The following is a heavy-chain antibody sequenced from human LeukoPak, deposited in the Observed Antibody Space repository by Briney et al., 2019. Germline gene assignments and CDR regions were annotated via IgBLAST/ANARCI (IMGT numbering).Heavy chain of an antibody. CDR2: IKEDGSER. D-gene: IGHD6-13*01. J-gene: IGHJ4*02. V-gene: IGHV3-7*03. CDR1: AFIFSGHW. CDR3: VLYGRQQLGTFDY. Sequence: PGGSLRLSCEGSAFIFSGHWMNWVRQTPGKGLEWVASIKEDGSERQYVDSVKGRFSISRDNTKGSLFLQLNSLRAEDTAVYYCVLYGRQQLGTFDYWGQGTLVTVSS.